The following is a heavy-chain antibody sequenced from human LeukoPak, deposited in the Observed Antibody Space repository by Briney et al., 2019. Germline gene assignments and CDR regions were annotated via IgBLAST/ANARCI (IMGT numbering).Heavy chain of an antibody. CDR3: ASLGGAYYYYMDV. CDR1: GFMFSTYE. Sequence: PGGSLRLSCAASGFMFSTYEMNWVRQAPGKGLEWLSYISYNGRSIYYADSVKGRFTISGDNAKNSLYLQMNSLRAEDTAVYYCASLGGAYYYYMDVWGKGTTVTVSS. D-gene: IGHD3-16*01. V-gene: IGHV3-48*03. J-gene: IGHJ6*03. CDR2: ISYNGRSI.